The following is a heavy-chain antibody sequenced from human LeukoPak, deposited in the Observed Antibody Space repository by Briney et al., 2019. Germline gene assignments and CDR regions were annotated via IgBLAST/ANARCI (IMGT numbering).Heavy chain of an antibody. J-gene: IGHJ4*02. CDR3: ARNAGYSNGPIQRVSRQAPDY. D-gene: IGHD5-18*01. V-gene: IGHV3-21*01. Sequence: GGSLRLSCAASGFTFSSYSMNWVRQAPGKGLEWVSSISSSSSYIYYADSVKGRFTISRDNAKNSLYLQMNSLRAEDTAVYYCARNAGYSNGPIQRVSRQAPDYWGQGTLVTVSS. CDR1: GFTFSSYS. CDR2: ISSSSSYI.